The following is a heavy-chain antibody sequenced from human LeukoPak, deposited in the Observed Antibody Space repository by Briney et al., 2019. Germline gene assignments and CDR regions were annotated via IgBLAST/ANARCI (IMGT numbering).Heavy chain of an antibody. CDR2: IYTSGST. D-gene: IGHD6-19*01. CDR3: ARDSGAIAVVRFDY. CDR1: GGPISSYY. V-gene: IGHV4-4*07. Sequence: SETLSLTCTVSGGPISSYYWSWIRQPAGKGLEWIGRIYTSGSTNYNPSLKSRVTMSVDTSKNQFSLKLSSVTAADTAVYYRARDSGAIAVVRFDYWGQGTLVTVSS. J-gene: IGHJ4*02.